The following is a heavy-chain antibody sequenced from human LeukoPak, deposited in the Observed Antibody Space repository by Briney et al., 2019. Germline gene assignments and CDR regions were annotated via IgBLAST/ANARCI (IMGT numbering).Heavy chain of an antibody. J-gene: IGHJ3*02. CDR2: MHNSGSS. V-gene: IGHV4-59*13. CDR3: ARSAEWLRNAFDI. Sequence: SETLSLTCTVSGASTSHFYWNWTRQPPGKGLEWIGYMHNSGSSKHSPSLKSRVTISIDTSKNQFSLQLTSVTAADTAMYFCARSAEWLRNAFDIWGQGTMVSVSS. CDR1: GASTSHFY. D-gene: IGHD5-12*01.